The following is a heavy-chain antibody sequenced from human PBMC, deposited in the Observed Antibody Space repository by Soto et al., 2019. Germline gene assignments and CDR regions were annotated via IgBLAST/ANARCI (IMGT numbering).Heavy chain of an antibody. CDR3: ARGRITIFGVAPGDY. CDR2: IYPGDSDT. CDR1: GYSFTSYW. D-gene: IGHD3-3*01. J-gene: IGHJ4*02. V-gene: IGHV5-51*04. Sequence: GESLKISCKGSGYSFTSYWIGWVRQMPGKGLEWMGIIYPGDSDTRYSPSFQGQVTISADKPISTAYLQWSSLKASDTAMYYCARGRITIFGVAPGDYWGQGTLVTVSS.